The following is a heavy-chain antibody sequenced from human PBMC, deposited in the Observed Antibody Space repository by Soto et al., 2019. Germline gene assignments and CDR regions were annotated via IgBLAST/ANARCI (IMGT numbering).Heavy chain of an antibody. V-gene: IGHV1-18*01. D-gene: IGHD3-22*01. CDR1: GYTFTSYG. Sequence: ASVKVSCKASGYTFTSYGISWVRQAPGQGLEWMGWISAYNGNTNYAQKLQGRVTMTTDTSTSTAYMELRSLRSDDTAVYYCARDMRDYYDSRGYFDYWGQGTLVTVSS. CDR2: ISAYNGNT. CDR3: ARDMRDYYDSRGYFDY. J-gene: IGHJ4*02.